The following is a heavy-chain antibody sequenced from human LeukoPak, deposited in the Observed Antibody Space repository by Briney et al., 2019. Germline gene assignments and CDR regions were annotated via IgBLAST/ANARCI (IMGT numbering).Heavy chain of an antibody. J-gene: IGHJ3*01. Sequence: GASLKISCKGSGYSFTDYWIGWVRQMPGKGLQLMAIIYPDDSDIRYSPSVQGQVTISADKSIITAYLQWSSLKASDTAMYYCARHGRGSRSPNAFDFWGQGTMVTVSS. D-gene: IGHD3-10*01. CDR2: IYPDDSDI. CDR1: GYSFTDYW. V-gene: IGHV5-51*01. CDR3: ARHGRGSRSPNAFDF.